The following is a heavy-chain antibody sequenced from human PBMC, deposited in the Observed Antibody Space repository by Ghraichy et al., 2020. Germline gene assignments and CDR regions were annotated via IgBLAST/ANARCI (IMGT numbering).Heavy chain of an antibody. Sequence: GGSLRLSCAASSFNFSNYAMTWVRQAPGKGLEWVSAISGSGGSTYYADSGKGRFTISRDNSKNTLYLQMNSLRAEDTAVYYCAKLFPRIVVVPAAGMDVWGQGTTVTVSS. CDR2: ISGSGGST. J-gene: IGHJ6*02. V-gene: IGHV3-23*01. CDR3: AKLFPRIVVVPAAGMDV. D-gene: IGHD2-2*01. CDR1: SFNFSNYA.